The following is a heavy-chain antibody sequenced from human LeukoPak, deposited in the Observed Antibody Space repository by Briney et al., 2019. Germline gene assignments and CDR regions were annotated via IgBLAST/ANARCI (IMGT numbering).Heavy chain of an antibody. Sequence: PSETLSLTCTVSGGSISSGHWWSWVRQSPGKGLEWIGEVFHSGGTNYNPSFESRVTISVDTSKKEFFLRLNSVTAADTAVYYCSRTSYNSGPTPGGYWGRGTLVTVSS. CDR1: GGSISSGHW. CDR2: VFHSGGT. V-gene: IGHV4-4*02. D-gene: IGHD5-24*01. CDR3: SRTSYNSGPTPGGY. J-gene: IGHJ4*02.